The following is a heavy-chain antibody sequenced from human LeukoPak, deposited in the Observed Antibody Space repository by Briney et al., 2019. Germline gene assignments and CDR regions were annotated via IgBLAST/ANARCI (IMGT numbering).Heavy chain of an antibody. J-gene: IGHJ4*02. CDR2: IYYSGST. Sequence: MTSETLSLTCTVCGGPISSYYWSWIRQPPGKGLEWIGYIYYSGSTNYNPSLKSRVTISVNTSKNQFSLKLSSMTAADTAVYYCARQGAVGATHFDYWGQGTLVTVSS. CDR3: ARQGAVGATHFDY. CDR1: GGPISSYY. V-gene: IGHV4-59*13. D-gene: IGHD1-26*01.